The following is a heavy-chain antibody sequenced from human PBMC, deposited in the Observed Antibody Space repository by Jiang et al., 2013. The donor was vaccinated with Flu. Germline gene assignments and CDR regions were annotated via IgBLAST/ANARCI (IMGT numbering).Heavy chain of an antibody. Sequence: TNYNPSLKSRVTISVDTSKNQFSLKLSSVTAADTAVYYCAREEEGAGGYYDSSGGEFDLVGPWHPGHCLL. CDR2: T. CDR3: AREEEGAGGYYDSSGGEFDL. J-gene: IGHJ2*01. V-gene: IGHV4-59*01. D-gene: IGHD3-22*01.